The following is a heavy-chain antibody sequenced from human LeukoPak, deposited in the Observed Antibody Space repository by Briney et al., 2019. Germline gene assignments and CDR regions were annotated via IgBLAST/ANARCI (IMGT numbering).Heavy chain of an antibody. CDR1: GYTFTSYY. D-gene: IGHD1-26*01. CDR3: ASGGGSYYWAFDY. CDR2: INPSGGST. V-gene: IGHV1-46*01. J-gene: IGHJ4*02. Sequence: ASVKVSCKASGYTFTSYYMHWVRQAPGQGLEWMGIINPSGGSTSYAQKFQGRVTMTRDTSTSTAYMELRSLRSDDTAVYYCASGGGSYYWAFDYWGQGTLVTVSS.